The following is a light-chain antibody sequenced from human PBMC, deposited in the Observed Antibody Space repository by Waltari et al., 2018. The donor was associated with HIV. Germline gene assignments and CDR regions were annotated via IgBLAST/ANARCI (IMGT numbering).Light chain of an antibody. J-gene: IGLJ2*01. Sequence: QSALTQPASVSGSYGQSITISCTGTNNDIGSYNYVSWYQQHPDRAPKLLISEVSNRPSGISDRFSGSKSGNTAPLTISGLQAEDEAHYYCSSYTSSITVIFGGGTQVTV. V-gene: IGLV2-14*03. CDR1: NNDIGSYNY. CDR3: SSYTSSITVI. CDR2: EVS.